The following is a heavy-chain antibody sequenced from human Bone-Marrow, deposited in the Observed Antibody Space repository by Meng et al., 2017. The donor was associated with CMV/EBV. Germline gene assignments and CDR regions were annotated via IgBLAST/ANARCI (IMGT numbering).Heavy chain of an antibody. J-gene: IGHJ5*02. CDR2: IYYSGST. V-gene: IGHV4-59*01. D-gene: IGHD2-8*02. CDR1: GGAISSYY. Sequence: PSDTLCLTCTVSGGAISSYYWSWIRQPPGKGLEWIGYIYYSGSTNDNPSLKSRVTISINTSKNQFSLKLSSVTAADTAVYYCAVLVGPWGQGTLVTVSS. CDR3: AVLVGP.